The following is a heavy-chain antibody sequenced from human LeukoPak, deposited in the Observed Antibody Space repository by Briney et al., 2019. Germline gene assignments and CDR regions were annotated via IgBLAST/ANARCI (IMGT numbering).Heavy chain of an antibody. V-gene: IGHV3-53*01. J-gene: IGHJ4*02. Sequence: GGSLRLSCAASGFTVSSNYMSWVRQAPGKGLEWVSVIYSGGSTQYADSVEGRFTISRDNSKNTLYLQMNSLRADDTAVYYCASLTFYLDYWGQGTLVTVSS. CDR3: ASLTFYLDY. CDR2: IYSGGST. CDR1: GFTVSSNY.